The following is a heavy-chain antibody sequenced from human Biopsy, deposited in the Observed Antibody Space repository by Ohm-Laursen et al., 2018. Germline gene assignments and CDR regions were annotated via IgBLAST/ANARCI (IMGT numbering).Heavy chain of an antibody. V-gene: IGHV4-59*02. Sequence: SETLSHTCTVSGDSVTKYYWSWIRQPPGKGLEWIGHIYYSVMTNYNPSLQSRVSISVDTSRNQVSLTLSSVTAADTAVYYCVRDSGILNYGNFKYYHYYGMDVWGQGTKVTVSS. J-gene: IGHJ6*02. CDR1: GDSVTKYY. CDR3: VRDSGILNYGNFKYYHYYGMDV. D-gene: IGHD4-11*01. CDR2: IYYSVMT.